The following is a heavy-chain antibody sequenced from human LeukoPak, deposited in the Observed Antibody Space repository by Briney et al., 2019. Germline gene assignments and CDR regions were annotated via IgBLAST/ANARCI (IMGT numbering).Heavy chain of an antibody. CDR3: AKEQCLRYFDRNGYYFDH. CDR2: LCGSGDTT. V-gene: IGHV3-23*01. J-gene: IGHJ4*02. CDR1: GFTFCRYA. Sequence: GGCLRVSCVDSGFTFCRYAMKRVCQALGEGLEWVSELCGSGDTTYYADSVKGRRFTISRDNSKNTLYLQMNSVRAEDTAVYYCAKEQCLRYFDRNGYYFDHWGQGTLVTVSS. D-gene: IGHD3-9*01.